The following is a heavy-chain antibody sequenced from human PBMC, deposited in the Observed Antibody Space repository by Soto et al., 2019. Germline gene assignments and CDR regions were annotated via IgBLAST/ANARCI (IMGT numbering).Heavy chain of an antibody. J-gene: IGHJ2*01. Sequence: QVQLVQSGAEVKKPGSSVKVSCKASGGTFSSYAIRWVRQAPGQGLEWMGGIIPIFGTANYAQKFQGRVTITADESTSTAYMELSSLRSEDTAVYYCARDRAPEYYYDSRGYWYFDLWGRGTLVTVSS. CDR2: IIPIFGTA. CDR1: GGTFSSYA. CDR3: ARDRAPEYYYDSRGYWYFDL. V-gene: IGHV1-69*12. D-gene: IGHD3-22*01.